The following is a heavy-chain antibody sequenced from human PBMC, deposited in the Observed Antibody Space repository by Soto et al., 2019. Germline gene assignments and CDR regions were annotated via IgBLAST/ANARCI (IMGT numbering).Heavy chain of an antibody. D-gene: IGHD3-22*01. Sequence: PGGSLRLSCAASGFTFSSYGMHWVRQAPGKGLEWVAVIWYDGSNKYYADSVKGRFTISRDNSKNTLYLQMNSLRAEDTAVYYCARDDSSGYYYGRSHGMDVWGQGTTVTVSS. CDR1: GFTFSSYG. V-gene: IGHV3-33*01. CDR2: IWYDGSNK. J-gene: IGHJ6*02. CDR3: ARDDSSGYYYGRSHGMDV.